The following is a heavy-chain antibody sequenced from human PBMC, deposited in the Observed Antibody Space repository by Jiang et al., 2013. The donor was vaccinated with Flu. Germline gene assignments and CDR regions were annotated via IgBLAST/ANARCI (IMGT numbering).Heavy chain of an antibody. Sequence: TLSLTCAISGDSVSSNSAAWNWIRQSPSKGLEWLGRTYYRSKWYNDYAVSVKSRITINPDTSKNQFSLQLNSVTPEDTAVYYCARDSAGYSSGWYMPSSYFDYWGQGTLVTVSS. J-gene: IGHJ4*02. D-gene: IGHD6-19*01. V-gene: IGHV6-1*01. CDR1: GDSVSSNSAA. CDR2: TYYRSKWYN. CDR3: ARDSAGYSSGWYMPSSYFDY.